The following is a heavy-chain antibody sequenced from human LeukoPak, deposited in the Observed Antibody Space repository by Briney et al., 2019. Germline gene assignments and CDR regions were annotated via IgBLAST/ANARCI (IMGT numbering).Heavy chain of an antibody. Sequence: ASVKVSCKASGYTFTSYYMHWVRQAPGQGLEWMGIINPSVGSTSHAQKFQGRVTMTRDMSTSTVYMELSGLRSEDTAVYYCARELSSSSRLLDSWGQGTLVTVSS. J-gene: IGHJ4*02. D-gene: IGHD6-6*01. CDR3: ARELSSSSRLLDS. CDR1: GYTFTSYY. CDR2: INPSVGST. V-gene: IGHV1-46*01.